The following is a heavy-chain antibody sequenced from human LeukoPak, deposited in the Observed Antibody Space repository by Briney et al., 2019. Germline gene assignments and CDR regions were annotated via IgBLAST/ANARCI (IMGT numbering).Heavy chain of an antibody. J-gene: IGHJ3*02. CDR3: TRAHVYYDTSGRRNDAFDI. D-gene: IGHD3-22*01. CDR2: INPSGGST. Sequence: GASVKVSCKASGYTFTSYYIHWVRQAPGQALEWMGIINPSGGSTTYAQKFQGRVTMTRDMSTRTVYLELRSLRSEDTAVYSRTRAHVYYDTSGRRNDAFDIWGQGTMVTVSS. V-gene: IGHV1-46*01. CDR1: GYTFTSYY.